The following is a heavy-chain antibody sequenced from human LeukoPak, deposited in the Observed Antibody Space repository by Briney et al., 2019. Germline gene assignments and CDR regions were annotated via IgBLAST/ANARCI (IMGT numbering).Heavy chain of an antibody. CDR1: GFTFSSYA. Sequence: GGSLRLSCAASGFTFSSYAMSWVRQAPGKGLEWVSAISGSGGSTYYADSVKGRFTISRDNYKNTLYLQMNSLRAEDTAVYYCAKSIVGAVYNWFDPWGQGTLVTVSS. V-gene: IGHV3-23*01. J-gene: IGHJ5*02. CDR2: ISGSGGST. CDR3: AKSIVGAVYNWFDP. D-gene: IGHD1-26*01.